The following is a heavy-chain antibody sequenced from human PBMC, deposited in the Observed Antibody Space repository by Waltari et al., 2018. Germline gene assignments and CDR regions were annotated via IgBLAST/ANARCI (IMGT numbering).Heavy chain of an antibody. CDR2: IKQDGSEK. D-gene: IGHD6-6*01. J-gene: IGHJ4*02. Sequence: EVQLVESGGGLVQPGGSLRLSCAASGITFSSYWMSWVRQAPGKGLEWVANIKQDGSEKYYVDSVKGRFTISRDNAKNSLYLQMNSLRAEDTAVYYCARESYSSSSLPDYWGQGTLVTVSS. CDR3: ARESYSSSSLPDY. V-gene: IGHV3-7*01. CDR1: GITFSSYW.